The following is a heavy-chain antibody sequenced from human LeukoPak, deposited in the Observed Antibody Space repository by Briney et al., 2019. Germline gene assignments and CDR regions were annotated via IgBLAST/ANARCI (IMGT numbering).Heavy chain of an antibody. J-gene: IGHJ4*02. CDR1: GFTFSSYG. Sequence: GGSLRLSCAASGFTFSSYGMHWVRQAPGKGLEWVAVISYDGNNKYYADSVKGRFTISRDNSRNTLYLQMNSLRAEDTAVYYCAKDQRYSGYEPGLDYWGQGTLAIVSS. CDR2: ISYDGNNK. V-gene: IGHV3-30*18. D-gene: IGHD5-12*01. CDR3: AKDQRYSGYEPGLDY.